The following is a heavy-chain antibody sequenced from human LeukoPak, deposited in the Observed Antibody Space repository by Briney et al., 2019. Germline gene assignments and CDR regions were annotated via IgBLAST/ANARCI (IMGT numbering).Heavy chain of an antibody. D-gene: IGHD5-18*01. CDR2: INPNSGGT. J-gene: IGHJ4*02. V-gene: IGHV1-2*02. CDR3: ARALYSYGTYYFDY. Sequence: ASVKVSCKASGYTFTGYYMHWVRQAPGQGLEWMGWINPNSGGTNYAQKFQGRVTMTRDTSISTAYMELSRLRSDDTAVYYCARALYSYGTYYFDYWGQGTLVTVSS. CDR1: GYTFTGYY.